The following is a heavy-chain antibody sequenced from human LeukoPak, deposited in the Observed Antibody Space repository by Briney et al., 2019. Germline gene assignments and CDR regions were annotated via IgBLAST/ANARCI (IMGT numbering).Heavy chain of an antibody. V-gene: IGHV3-7*03. J-gene: IGHJ4*02. CDR1: GFTFSSYW. CDR3: AKGRGFRGTMIVVVTYFDY. D-gene: IGHD3-22*01. Sequence: GGSLRLSCAASGFTFSSYWMTWVRQAPGKGLEWVANINQDGSEKYYVDSVKGRFTVSRDNAKNSLYLQMNSLGAEDTALYYCAKGRGFRGTMIVVVTYFDYWGQGTLVTVSS. CDR2: INQDGSEK.